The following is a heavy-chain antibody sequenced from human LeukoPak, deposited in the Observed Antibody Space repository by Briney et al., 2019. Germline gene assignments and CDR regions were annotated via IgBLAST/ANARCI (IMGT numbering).Heavy chain of an antibody. J-gene: IGHJ5*02. D-gene: IGHD3-3*01. V-gene: IGHV4-39*01. Sequence: SETLSLICTVSGGSISSSTYYWGWIRQPPGKGLEWIGNIYYSGSTYYNPSLKSRVTISVDTSKNQFSLKLSSVTAADTALYYCARVGRAYHDFWSGAGLYNWFDPWGQGTLVTVSS. CDR1: GGSISSSTYY. CDR2: IYYSGST. CDR3: ARVGRAYHDFWSGAGLYNWFDP.